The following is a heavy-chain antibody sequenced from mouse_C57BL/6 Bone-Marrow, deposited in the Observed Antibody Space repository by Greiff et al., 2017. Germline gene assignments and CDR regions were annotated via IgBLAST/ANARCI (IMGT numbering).Heavy chain of an antibody. CDR2: LDPEAGDN. CDR1: GFNIQDDY. D-gene: IGHD2-3*01. V-gene: IGHV14-1*01. Sequence: VQLQQSGAELVRPGASVKLSCTASGFNIQDDYMHWVKRRPEQGLEWSGRLDPEAGDNVYAPKFQGKATMTADTSSQTAYLQLSSLTSEDTAVYYCTTFYDGYYLDYWCQGTTLTVSS. CDR3: TTFYDGYYLDY. J-gene: IGHJ2*01.